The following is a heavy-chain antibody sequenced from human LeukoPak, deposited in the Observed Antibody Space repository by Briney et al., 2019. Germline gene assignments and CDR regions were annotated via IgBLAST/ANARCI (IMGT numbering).Heavy chain of an antibody. CDR2: IVPDGSEK. CDR3: VRRYMATSAEDFDY. V-gene: IGHV3-7*01. J-gene: IGHJ4*02. D-gene: IGHD3-16*02. CDR1: GFTFSSYW. Sequence: GGSLRLSCAASGFTFSSYWMTWVRQAPGKGLEWVANIVPDGSEKYYVESVRGRFTISRDNAKKSLYLQMNTLRAEDTAVYYCVRRYMATSAEDFDYWGQGTLVTVFS.